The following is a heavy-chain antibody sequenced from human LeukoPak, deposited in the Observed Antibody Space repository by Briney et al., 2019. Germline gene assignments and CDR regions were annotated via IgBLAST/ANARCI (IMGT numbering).Heavy chain of an antibody. J-gene: IGHJ4*02. CDR3: AKRGIVIRAVIIVGFHKEAYYFDY. Sequence: WGSLRLSCAASGFTFDDYAMHWVRQAPGKGLGWVAVIWYDGSNKYYADSVKGRFTISRDNSKNTLYLQMNSLRAEDTAVYFCAKRGIVIRAVIIVGFHKEAYYFDYWGQGALVTVSS. V-gene: IGHV3-33*06. CDR1: GFTFDDYA. D-gene: IGHD3-10*01. CDR2: IWYDGSNK.